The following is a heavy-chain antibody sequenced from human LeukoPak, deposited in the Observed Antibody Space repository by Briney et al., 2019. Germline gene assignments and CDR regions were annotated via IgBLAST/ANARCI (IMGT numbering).Heavy chain of an antibody. CDR3: ARDLLNEGNHLDY. CDR2: IYYSGST. Sequence: SETLSLTCTVSGGSISSGDYYWSWIRQPPGKGLEWIGYIYYSGSTYYNPSLKSRVTISVDTSKNQFSLKLSSVTAADTAVYYCARDLLNEGNHLDYWGQGTLVTVSS. CDR1: GGSISSGDYY. J-gene: IGHJ4*02. D-gene: IGHD4-23*01. V-gene: IGHV4-30-4*01.